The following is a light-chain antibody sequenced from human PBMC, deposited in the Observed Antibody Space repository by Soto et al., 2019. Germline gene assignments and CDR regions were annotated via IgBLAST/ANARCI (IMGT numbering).Light chain of an antibody. V-gene: IGKV1-9*01. J-gene: IGKJ4*01. CDR3: QQLNSYPHT. CDR1: QGISSY. Sequence: DIPLTQSPSFLSASVGDRVTITCRASQGISSYLAWYQQKPGKAPKLLIYVTSTLQSGVPSRFSGSGSGTEFTLTISSLQAEDFATYYCQQLNSYPHTFGGGTKVEIK. CDR2: VTS.